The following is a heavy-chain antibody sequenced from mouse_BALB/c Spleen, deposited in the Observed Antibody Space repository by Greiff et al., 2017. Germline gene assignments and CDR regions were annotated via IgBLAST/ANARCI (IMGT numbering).Heavy chain of an antibody. J-gene: IGHJ4*01. CDR3: ASPRAYEYAMDY. D-gene: IGHD3-3*01. CDR1: GFNIKDTY. CDR2: IDPANGNT. V-gene: IGHV14-3*02. Sequence: VQLQQSGAELVKPGASVKLSCTASGFNIKDTYMHWVKQRPEQGLEWIGRIDPANGNTKYDPKFQGKATITADTSSNTAYLQLSSLTSEDTAVYYCASPRAYEYAMDYWGQGTSVTVSS.